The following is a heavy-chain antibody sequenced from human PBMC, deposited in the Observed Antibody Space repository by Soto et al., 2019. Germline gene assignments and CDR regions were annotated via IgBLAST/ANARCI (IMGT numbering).Heavy chain of an antibody. CDR3: ARLGPLYGGKMNWFDP. CDR1: GGSMSSGGYY. D-gene: IGHD4-17*01. Sequence: PSETLSLTCTVSGGSMSSGGYYWSWIRQHPGKGLEWIGYIYYSGSTYYNPSLKSRVTISVDTSKNQFSLKLSSVTAADTAVYYCARLGPLYGGKMNWFDPWGQGTLVTVSS. V-gene: IGHV4-31*03. CDR2: IYYSGST. J-gene: IGHJ5*02.